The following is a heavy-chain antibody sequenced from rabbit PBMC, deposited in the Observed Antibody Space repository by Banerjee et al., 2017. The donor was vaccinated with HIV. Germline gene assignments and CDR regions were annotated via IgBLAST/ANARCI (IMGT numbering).Heavy chain of an antibody. V-gene: IGHV1S45*01. D-gene: IGHD1-1*01. Sequence: QEQLEESGGGLVQPEGSLTLTCKASGFTLSSYWMWWVRQAPGKGLEWIACINTISGDTVYATWAKGRFTISKTSSTTVTLQMTSLTAADTATYFCARDVYGGYYDGNLWGPGTLVTVS. CDR1: GFTLSSYW. CDR3: ARDVYGGYYDGNL. CDR2: INTISGDT. J-gene: IGHJ4*01.